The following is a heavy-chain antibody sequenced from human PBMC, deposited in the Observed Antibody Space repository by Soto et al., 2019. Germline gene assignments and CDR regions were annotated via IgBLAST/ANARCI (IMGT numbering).Heavy chain of an antibody. CDR3: ARDLDESIAAAKNWFDP. CDR1: GFTFSSYS. CDR2: ISSSSSYI. Sequence: GGSLRLSCAASGFTFSSYSMNWVRQAPGKKLEWVSSISSSSSYIYYADSVKGRFTISRDNAKNSLYLQMNSLRAEDTAVYYCARDLDESIAAAKNWFDPWGQGTLVTVSS. V-gene: IGHV3-21*01. D-gene: IGHD6-13*01. J-gene: IGHJ5*02.